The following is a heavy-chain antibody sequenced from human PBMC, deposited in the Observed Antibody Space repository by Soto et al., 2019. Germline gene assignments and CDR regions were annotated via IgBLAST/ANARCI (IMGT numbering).Heavy chain of an antibody. J-gene: IGHJ6*02. CDR2: ILYDGSFV. V-gene: IGHV3-30*18. Sequence: GGSLRLSCVVSGLTLSDYGFPWVRQAPAKGLDWVGAILYDGSFVYYADSVRGRFTITRDNTRNTQVLQMNTLRHEDTAVYYCPKERGRNRNFAMDVWGQGTSVTVSS. CDR3: PKERGRNRNFAMDV. D-gene: IGHD1-1*01. CDR1: GLTLSDYG.